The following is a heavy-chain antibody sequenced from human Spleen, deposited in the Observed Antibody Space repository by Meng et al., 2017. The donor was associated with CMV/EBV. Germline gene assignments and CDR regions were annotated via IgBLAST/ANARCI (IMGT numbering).Heavy chain of an antibody. CDR2: VSAYTGVT. J-gene: IGHJ4*02. CDR1: NYTFTDYG. D-gene: IGHD3-9*01. CDR3: ARDGGIVVAAGYMLGH. Sequence: SVKVSCKAANYTFTDYGISWVRQAPGQGLEWMGWVSAYTGVTKYAQKFQGRITVTTYTSTTTAYMELRSLTSDDTAVYFCARDGGIVVAAGYMLGHWGQGSLVTVSS. V-gene: IGHV1-18*01.